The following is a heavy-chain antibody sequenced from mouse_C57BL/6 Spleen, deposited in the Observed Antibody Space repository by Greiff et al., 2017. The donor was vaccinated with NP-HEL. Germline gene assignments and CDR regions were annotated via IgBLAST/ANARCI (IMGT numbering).Heavy chain of an antibody. CDR3: ARREVINYGTGYAMDY. Sequence: QVQLKQSGAELARTGEEVKGGGKVEGEDGTSEGGGGGGGGTGQGLEWIGEIYPRSGNTYYNEKFKGKATLTADKSSSTAYMELRSLTSEDSAVYFCARREVINYGTGYAMDYWGQGTSVTVSS. V-gene: IGHV1-81*01. CDR2: IYPRSGNT. J-gene: IGHJ4*01. D-gene: IGHD1-1*01. CDR1: GEDGTSEG.